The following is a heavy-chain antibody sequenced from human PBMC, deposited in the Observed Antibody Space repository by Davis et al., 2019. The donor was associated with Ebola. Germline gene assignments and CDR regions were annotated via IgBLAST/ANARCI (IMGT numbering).Heavy chain of an antibody. CDR2: ISSSSSYI. D-gene: IGHD1-1*01. CDR3: AKDFVQYPSDDY. V-gene: IGHV3-21*01. J-gene: IGHJ4*02. CDR1: GFTFSSYS. Sequence: GESLKTPCAAPGFTFSSYSMNWVRQAPGKGLEWVSSISSSSSYIYYADSVKGRFTIARDNSKNTLYLQMNSLRAEDTAVYYCAKDFVQYPSDDYWGQGTLVTVSS.